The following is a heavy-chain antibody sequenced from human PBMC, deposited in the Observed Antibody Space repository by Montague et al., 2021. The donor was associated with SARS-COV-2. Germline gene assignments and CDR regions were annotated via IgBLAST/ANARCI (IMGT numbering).Heavy chain of an antibody. Sequence: CAISGDSVSGQRVAWNWLRQSPLSGLEWLGRIYYGNKWDSDYAEXXKRRLVITPDTSKNQVSLQLNSVIPEDTAVYFCASSGITLTGLDAFDIWGQGTMVTVSS. D-gene: IGHD3-9*01. CDR2: IYYGNKWDS. CDR3: ASSGITLTGLDAFDI. CDR1: GDSVSGQRVA. J-gene: IGHJ3*02. V-gene: IGHV6-1*01.